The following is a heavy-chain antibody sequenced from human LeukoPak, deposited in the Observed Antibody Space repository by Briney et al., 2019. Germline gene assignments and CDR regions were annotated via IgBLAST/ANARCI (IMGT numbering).Heavy chain of an antibody. CDR2: IKRDGSEK. CDR1: GFTFSSYW. V-gene: IGHV3-7*03. Sequence: GGSLRLSCAASGFTFSSYWMQWVRQAPGKGLEWVANIKRDGSEKYYADPVKGRFIISRDNAKNALYLQMSSLRAEDTAIYYCARRYFDYWGQGTLVTVSS. CDR3: ARRYFDY. J-gene: IGHJ4*02.